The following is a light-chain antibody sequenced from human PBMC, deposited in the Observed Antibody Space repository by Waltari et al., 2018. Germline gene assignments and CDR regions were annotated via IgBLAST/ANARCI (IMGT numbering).Light chain of an antibody. CDR2: QAS. J-gene: IGKJ1*01. V-gene: IGKV1-5*03. CDR3: QQYHTYPWT. CDR1: QSISPW. Sequence: DIQMTQSPSTLSASVGDRVTITCRASQSISPWLAWYQQKPGKAPKLLIYQASSLESGAPSTFSGSASGTDFTLTISSLQPDDFATYYCQQYHTYPWTFGQGTKVETK.